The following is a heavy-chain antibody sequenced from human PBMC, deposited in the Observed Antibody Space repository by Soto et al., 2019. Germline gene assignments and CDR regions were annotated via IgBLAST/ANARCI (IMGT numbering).Heavy chain of an antibody. D-gene: IGHD6-19*01. CDR1: GVSIDNFF. V-gene: IGHV4-59*01. CDR3: ARERGGITVAAKPLCEWFDP. J-gene: IGHJ5*02. Sequence: QVQLQESGPRLVRPSETLSLTCTVSGVSIDNFFWSWIRQSPGPGLGWMGYVSRGGTAAYMSEGESTNSNTALESRATLPLDLPKNHFYLKLTSVTAADTAVYFCARERGGITVAAKPLCEWFDPGGQGTLVTVSS. CDR2: VSRGGTAAYMSEGEST.